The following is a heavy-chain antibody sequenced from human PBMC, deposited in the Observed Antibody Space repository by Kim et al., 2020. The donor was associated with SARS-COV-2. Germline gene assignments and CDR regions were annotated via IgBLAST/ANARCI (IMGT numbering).Heavy chain of an antibody. Sequence: SETLSLTCTVSGGSISSYYWSWIRQPPGKGLEWIGYIYYSGSTNYNPSLKSRVTISVDTSKNQFSLKLSSVTAADTAVYYCARHYYDSSGYFFDDAFDIWGQGTMVTVSS. V-gene: IGHV4-59*01. CDR2: IYYSGST. CDR1: GGSISSYY. CDR3: ARHYYDSSGYFFDDAFDI. D-gene: IGHD3-22*01. J-gene: IGHJ3*02.